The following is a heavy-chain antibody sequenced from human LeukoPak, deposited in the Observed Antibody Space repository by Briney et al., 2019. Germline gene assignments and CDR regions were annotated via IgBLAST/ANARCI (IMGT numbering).Heavy chain of an antibody. J-gene: IGHJ4*02. CDR2: ISGGATSS. V-gene: IGHV3-23*01. CDR3: TKNRFQGMIRDLDY. Sequence: EGSLRLSCAASGFTFSSYAMSWVRQAPGKGLEWVSVISGGATSSYYADSVKGRFSVSRDKSKMLYLQMNSLRAEDTAVYYCTKNRFQGMIRDLDYWGEGALVTVSS. D-gene: IGHD3-16*01. CDR1: GFTFSSYA.